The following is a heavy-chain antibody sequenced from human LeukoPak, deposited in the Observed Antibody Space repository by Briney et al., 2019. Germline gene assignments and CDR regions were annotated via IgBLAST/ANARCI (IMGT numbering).Heavy chain of an antibody. CDR1: GGSMRNYY. J-gene: IGHJ4*02. CDR2: TYDSGSS. CDR3: ARGWASSWYYFDF. Sequence: SETLSLTCAVSGGSMRNYYWSWIRQPPGKGLEWIGYTYDSGSSSYNPSLRSRVSISIDTSKNQFSLYLSSVTAADTAVYYCARGWASSWYYFDFWGQGTLVTVSS. D-gene: IGHD2-2*01. V-gene: IGHV4-59*01.